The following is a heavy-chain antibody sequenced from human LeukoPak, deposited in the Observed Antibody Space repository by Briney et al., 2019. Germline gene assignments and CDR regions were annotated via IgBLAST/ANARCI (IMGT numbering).Heavy chain of an antibody. CDR1: GFTFDDYG. D-gene: IGHD6-13*01. V-gene: IGHV3-20*04. J-gene: IGHJ3*02. CDR2: IKWNGGST. Sequence: GGSLRLSCAASGFTFDDYGMSWVRQVPGKGLEWVSGIKWNGGSTGYADSVKGRFTISRDNAKNSLYLQMNSLRAEDTAVYYCASRKGRSIAAAGTSLGAFDIWGQGTMVTVSS. CDR3: ASRKGRSIAAAGTSLGAFDI.